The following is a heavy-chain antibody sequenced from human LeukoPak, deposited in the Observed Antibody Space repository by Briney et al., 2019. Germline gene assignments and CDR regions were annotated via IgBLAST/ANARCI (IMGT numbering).Heavy chain of an antibody. V-gene: IGHV1-69*13. CDR1: GGTFSSYA. CDR3: ARDGGSDYDFWSGYYW. J-gene: IGHJ4*02. D-gene: IGHD3-3*01. Sequence: SVRVSCKASGGTFSSYAISWVRQAPGQGLEWMGGIIPIFGTANYAQKFQGRVTITADESTSTAYMELSSLRSGDTAVYYCARDGGSDYDFWSGYYWWGQGTLVTVSS. CDR2: IIPIFGTA.